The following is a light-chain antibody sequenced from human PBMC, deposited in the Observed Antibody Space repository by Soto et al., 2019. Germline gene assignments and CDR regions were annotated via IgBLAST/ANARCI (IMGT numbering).Light chain of an antibody. CDR3: QLEKSHSEA. V-gene: IGKV1-5*03. CDR1: QTISSW. Sequence: DIQMTQSPSTLSGSVGDRVTITCRASQTISSWLAWYQQKPGKAPKLLIYKASTLKSGVPSRFSGSGAGAEFTLTINSLQPYDLAAHYIQLEKSHSEAFGQGTKVDIK. CDR2: KAS. J-gene: IGKJ1*01.